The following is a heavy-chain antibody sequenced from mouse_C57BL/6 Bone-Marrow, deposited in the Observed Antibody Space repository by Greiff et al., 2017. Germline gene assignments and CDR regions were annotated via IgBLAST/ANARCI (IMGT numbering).Heavy chain of an antibody. D-gene: IGHD5-1*01. CDR3: EGSSTCFYYFDY. CDR1: GYTFTTYS. V-gene: IGHV1-47*01. CDR2: FHPYTDGT. Sequence: VQLQESGAELVKPGASVKMSCKASGYTFTTYSIDWMKQNPGKSLEWIGKFHPYTDGTKYNEKFKGKATLTVDKSSSTVYMQLSRLTSEDSAVXDCEGSSTCFYYFDYWGQGTTLTVSS. J-gene: IGHJ2*01.